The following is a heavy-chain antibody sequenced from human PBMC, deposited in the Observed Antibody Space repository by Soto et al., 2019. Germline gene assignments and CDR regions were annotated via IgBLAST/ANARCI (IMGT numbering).Heavy chain of an antibody. J-gene: IGHJ4*02. CDR2: IYYSGST. D-gene: IGHD6-13*01. CDR3: ARGGRLSRIAADISAFDY. CDR1: GGSISSGGYY. V-gene: IGHV4-31*03. Sequence: PSETLSLTCTFSGGSISSGGYYWSWIRQHPGKGLEWIGYIYYSGSTYYNPSLKSRVTISVDTSKNQFSLKLSSVTAADTAVYYCARGGRLSRIAADISAFDYWGQGTLVTVSS.